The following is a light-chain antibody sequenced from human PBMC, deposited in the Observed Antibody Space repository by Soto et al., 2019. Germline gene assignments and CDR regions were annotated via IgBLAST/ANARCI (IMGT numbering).Light chain of an antibody. J-gene: IGLJ1*01. CDR2: DVS. CDR1: SSDVGGFNY. Sequence: QPVLTQPRSVSGSPGQSVTISCTGTSSDVGGFNYVSWYQQHPGKAPKLMIYDVSKRPSGVPNRFSGSKSGNTASLTISGLQVEDEADYYCCSFAGSDTYVFGVGTKLTVL. CDR3: CSFAGSDTYV. V-gene: IGLV2-11*01.